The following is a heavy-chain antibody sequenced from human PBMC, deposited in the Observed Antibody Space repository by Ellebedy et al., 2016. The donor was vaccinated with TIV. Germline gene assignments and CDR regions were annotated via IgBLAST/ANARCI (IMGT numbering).Heavy chain of an antibody. J-gene: IGHJ6*02. CDR1: GFSEFAFSRYW. D-gene: IGHD1-1*01. V-gene: IGHV3-74*01. CDR2: ITSDGSNT. Sequence: PGGSLRLSCAASGFSEFAFSRYWMHWVRQVPGKGLVWVSLITSDGSNTNYEDSVKGRFTISRDNVKNTLYLQMNSLSVEDTAVYYCARDRGYTMDVWGQGTTVTVSS. CDR3: ARDRGYTMDV.